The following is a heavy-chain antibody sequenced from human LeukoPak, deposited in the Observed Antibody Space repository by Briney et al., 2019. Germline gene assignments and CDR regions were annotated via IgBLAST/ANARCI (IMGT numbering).Heavy chain of an antibody. CDR1: GYTFTGYY. Sequence: ASVKVSCKASGYTFTGYYMHWVRQAPGQGLEWMGWINPNSGGTNYAQKFQGRVTMTRDTSISTAYMELSRLRSDDTAVYYCARAQVTTVTKRGYFDYWGQGTLVTVSS. V-gene: IGHV1-2*02. D-gene: IGHD4-11*01. CDR3: ARAQVTTVTKRGYFDY. J-gene: IGHJ4*02. CDR2: INPNSGGT.